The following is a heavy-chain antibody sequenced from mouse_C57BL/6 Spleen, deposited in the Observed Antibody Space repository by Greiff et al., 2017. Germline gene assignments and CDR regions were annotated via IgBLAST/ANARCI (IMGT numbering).Heavy chain of an antibody. Sequence: VKPGASVKIPCKASGYTFTDYNMDWVKQSHGKSLEWIGDINPNNGGTIYNQKFKGKATLTVDKSSSTAYMELRSLTSEDTAVYYCARFMVTTRAMDYWGQGTSVTVSS. V-gene: IGHV1-18*01. CDR2: INPNNGGT. D-gene: IGHD2-2*01. CDR1: GYTFTDYN. J-gene: IGHJ4*01. CDR3: ARFMVTTRAMDY.